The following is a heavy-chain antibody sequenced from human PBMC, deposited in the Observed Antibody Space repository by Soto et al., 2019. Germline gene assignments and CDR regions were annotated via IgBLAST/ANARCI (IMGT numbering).Heavy chain of an antibody. CDR3: AREDYTGNSRFFDY. Sequence: SETLSLTCSVSGGSIGSGNYYWSWTRHPPGKGLEWIGYIYHSGITYYNPSLNSRVTISVDMSKNQFSLRLSSVTAADTAVYYCAREDYTGNSRFFDYWGQGVLVTSPQ. CDR1: GGSIGSGNYY. CDR2: IYHSGIT. V-gene: IGHV4-30-4*01. D-gene: IGHD3-9*01. J-gene: IGHJ4*02.